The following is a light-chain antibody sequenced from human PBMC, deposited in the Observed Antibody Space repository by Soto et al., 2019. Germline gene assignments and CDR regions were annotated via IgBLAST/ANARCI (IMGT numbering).Light chain of an antibody. Sequence: IVLTQSPATLSLSPGERATLSCRAGQSIRTYLAWYQQKSGQAPRLLIYDASTRATGIPARFSSSGSGTEFTLTISSLQSEDFAVYYCQQYGSSGTFGQGTKVDIK. CDR2: DAS. CDR1: QSIRTY. CDR3: QQYGSSGT. V-gene: IGKV3-15*01. J-gene: IGKJ1*01.